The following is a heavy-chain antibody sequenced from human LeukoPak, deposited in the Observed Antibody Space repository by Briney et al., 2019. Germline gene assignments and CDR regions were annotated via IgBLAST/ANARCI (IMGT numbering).Heavy chain of an antibody. J-gene: IGHJ5*02. D-gene: IGHD6-19*01. CDR3: ARDMAVHPYNWFDP. V-gene: IGHV4-4*07. CDR1: DGSISSYY. CDR2: IHTSGST. Sequence: PSETLSLTCTVSDGSISSYYWSWIRQPAGKGLEWIGRIHTSGSTNYNPSLKSRVTMSVDTSKTQFSLQLSSVTAADTAVYFCARDMAVHPYNWFDPWGQGTLVTVSS.